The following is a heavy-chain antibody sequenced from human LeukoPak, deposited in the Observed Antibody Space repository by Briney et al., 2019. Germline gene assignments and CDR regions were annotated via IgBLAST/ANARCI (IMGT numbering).Heavy chain of an antibody. D-gene: IGHD5-12*01. CDR1: GFTFSSYA. CDR3: AKDAYEADSAATTRPFDY. CDR2: ISGSGGST. Sequence: QSGGSLRLSCAASGFTFSSYAMSWVRQAPGKGLEWVSAISGSGGSTYYADSVKGRFTISRDNSKNTLYLQMNSLRAEDTAVYYCAKDAYEADSAATTRPFDYWGQGTLVTVSS. V-gene: IGHV3-23*01. J-gene: IGHJ4*02.